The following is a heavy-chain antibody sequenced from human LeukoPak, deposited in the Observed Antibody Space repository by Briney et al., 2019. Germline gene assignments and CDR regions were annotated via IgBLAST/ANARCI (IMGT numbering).Heavy chain of an antibody. J-gene: IGHJ4*02. D-gene: IGHD6-19*01. V-gene: IGHV1-69*13. CDR2: IIPIFGTA. Sequence: SVKVSCKASGGTFSSYAISWVRQAPGQGLERMGGIIPIFGTANYAQKFQGRVSITADESTSTAYMELSSLRSEDTAVYYCAGGRGWYSPDYWGQGTLVTVSS. CDR1: GGTFSSYA. CDR3: AGGRGWYSPDY.